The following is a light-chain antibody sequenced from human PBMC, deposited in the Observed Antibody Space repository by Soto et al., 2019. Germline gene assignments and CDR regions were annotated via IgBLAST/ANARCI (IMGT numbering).Light chain of an antibody. CDR3: NSYSSSATYV. CDR2: DVS. J-gene: IGLJ1*01. Sequence: QSVLTQPASVSGSPGQWITISCTGTSSDVGGYNFVSWYQQYPGRAPKLMIYDVSNRPSGVSNRFYGSKSGNTASLTISGLQAEDEADYYCNSYSSSATYVFGTGTKLTVL. CDR1: SSDVGGYNF. V-gene: IGLV2-14*03.